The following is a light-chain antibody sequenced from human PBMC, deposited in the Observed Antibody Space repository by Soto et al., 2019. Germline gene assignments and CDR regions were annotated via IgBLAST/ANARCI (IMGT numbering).Light chain of an antibody. CDR2: AAS. J-gene: IGKJ2*02. Sequence: DLQMTQSPSSLSASVGDRVTITCRASQSISSYLNWYQQKPGKAPKLLIYAASSLQSGVPSRFSGSGSGTDFTLTISSLQPEDFATYYFQQSYSTPRTFGQGTKLEIK. V-gene: IGKV1-39*01. CDR3: QQSYSTPRT. CDR1: QSISSY.